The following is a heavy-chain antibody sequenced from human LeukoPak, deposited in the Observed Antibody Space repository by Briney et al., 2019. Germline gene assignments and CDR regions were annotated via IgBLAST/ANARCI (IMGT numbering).Heavy chain of an antibody. J-gene: IGHJ4*02. CDR2: IKQDGSEK. CDR3: ARGLDY. V-gene: IGHV3-7*05. CDR1: GFTFSNYW. Sequence: GGSLRLSCAASGFTFSNYWMTWVRQAPAEGLEWVANIKQDGSEKYYVDSVKGRFTISRDNAKSSLSLQMNSLRAEDTAVYYCARGLDYWGQGTLVTVSS.